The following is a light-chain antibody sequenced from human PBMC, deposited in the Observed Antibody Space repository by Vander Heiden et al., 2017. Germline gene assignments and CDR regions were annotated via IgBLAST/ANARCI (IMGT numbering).Light chain of an antibody. J-gene: IGKJ4*01. CDR1: QSLLHSNGYNY. V-gene: IGKV2-28*01. CDR2: LGS. CDR3: RQALQTPLT. Sequence: DIVMTQSPLSLPVTPGAPASIPCRSSQSLLHSNGYNYLDWYLQKPGQSPQLLIYLGSNRASGVPDRFSGSGSGTDFTLKISRVEAEDVGVYYCRQALQTPLTFGGGTKVEIK.